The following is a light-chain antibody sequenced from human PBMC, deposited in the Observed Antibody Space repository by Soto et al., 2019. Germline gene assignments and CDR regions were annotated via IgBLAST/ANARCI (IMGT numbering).Light chain of an antibody. CDR2: SYN. J-gene: IGLJ3*02. Sequence: QSVLTQPPSASGTPGQRVTISCSGSNSNIAKNFVYWYQHLPGTTPKLLIFSYNQRPSGVPDRFSGSKSGTSASLAISGLRSEDEADYYCATWDDSLNGGVFGGGTKLTVL. CDR1: NSNIAKNF. V-gene: IGLV1-47*02. CDR3: ATWDDSLNGGV.